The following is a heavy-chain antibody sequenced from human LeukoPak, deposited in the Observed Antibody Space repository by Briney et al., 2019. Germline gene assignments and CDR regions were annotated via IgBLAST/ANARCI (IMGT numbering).Heavy chain of an antibody. CDR2: IYYSGST. V-gene: IGHV4-39*07. Sequence: SETLSLTCTVSGGSISSGSYYWGWIRQPPGKGLEWIGSIYYSGSTYYNPSLKSRVTISVDTSKNQFSLKLSSVTAADTAVYYCARDVWEYYDFWSGPEENYYYYYMDVWGKGTTVTVSS. J-gene: IGHJ6*03. CDR1: GGSISSGSYY. CDR3: ARDVWEYYDFWSGPEENYYYYYMDV. D-gene: IGHD3-3*01.